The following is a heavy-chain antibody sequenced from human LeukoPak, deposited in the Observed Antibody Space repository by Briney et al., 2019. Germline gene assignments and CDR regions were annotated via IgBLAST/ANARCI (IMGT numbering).Heavy chain of an antibody. CDR2: IYYSGST. Sequence: PSETLSLTCTVSGGSISSGGYYWSWIRQHPGKGLEWIGYIYYSGSTYYNPSLKSRVTISVDTSKNQFSLKLSSVTAADTAVYYCARDGSYYDSSGYYYFDYWGQGTLVTVSS. CDR1: GGSISSGGYY. D-gene: IGHD3-22*01. CDR3: ARDGSYYDSSGYYYFDY. J-gene: IGHJ4*02. V-gene: IGHV4-31*03.